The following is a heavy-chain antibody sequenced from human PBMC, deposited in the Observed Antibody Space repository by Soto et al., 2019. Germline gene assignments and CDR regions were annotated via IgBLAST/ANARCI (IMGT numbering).Heavy chain of an antibody. V-gene: IGHV3-30*03. CDR2: ISKDGNDQ. D-gene: IGHD3-16*01. CDR3: AKDRSEFTRYFDS. J-gene: IGHJ4*02. Sequence: QVQLVESGGGVVQPGASLRLSCAASGFTFSTYAMHWVRQAPGKGLEWVAMISKDGNDQYYADSVKGRFTVSKDNXXXXXXXXXXXLRPEXXPFXXXAKDRSEFTRYFDSWGQGTLVTVSS. CDR1: GFTFSTYA.